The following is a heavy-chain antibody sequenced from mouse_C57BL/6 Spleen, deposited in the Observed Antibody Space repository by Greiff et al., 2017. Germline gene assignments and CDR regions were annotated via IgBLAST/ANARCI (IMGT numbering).Heavy chain of an antibody. J-gene: IGHJ4*01. Sequence: EVQLQQSGPELVKPGASVKISCKASGYSFTGYYMNWVKQSPEKSLEWIGEINPSTGGTTYNQKFKAKATLTVDKSSSTAYMQLKSLTSEDSAVYYCARGPIYYYGSSYEDYAMDYWGQGTSVTVSS. CDR1: GYSFTGYY. CDR2: INPSTGGT. V-gene: IGHV1-42*01. D-gene: IGHD1-1*01. CDR3: ARGPIYYYGSSYEDYAMDY.